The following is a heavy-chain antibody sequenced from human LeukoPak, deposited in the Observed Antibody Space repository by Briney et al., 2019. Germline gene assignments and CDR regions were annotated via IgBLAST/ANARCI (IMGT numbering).Heavy chain of an antibody. J-gene: IGHJ5*02. Sequence: PSETLSLTCTVSGGSISGYYWSWIRQPPGKGLEWIAYIFHSGSTSYNPSLKSRVTISLDMSKNQFSLRLSSVTAADTAVYYCARKPYWGTRWFDPWGQGTLVTVSS. CDR3: ARKPYWGTRWFDP. V-gene: IGHV4-59*12. D-gene: IGHD7-27*01. CDR1: GGSISGYY. CDR2: IFHSGST.